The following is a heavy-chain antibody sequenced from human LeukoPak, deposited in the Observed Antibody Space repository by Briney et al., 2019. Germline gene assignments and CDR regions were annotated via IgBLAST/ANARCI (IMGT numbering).Heavy chain of an antibody. Sequence: ASVKVSCKASGYTFTGYYMHWVRQAPGQGLEWMGWINPNSGGTNYAQKFQGRVTMTRDTSISTAYMELSRLRSDDTAVYYCARAYYYDSSGYYDYYFDYWGQGALVTVSS. CDR2: INPNSGGT. J-gene: IGHJ4*02. V-gene: IGHV1-2*02. CDR1: GYTFTGYY. D-gene: IGHD3-22*01. CDR3: ARAYYYDSSGYYDYYFDY.